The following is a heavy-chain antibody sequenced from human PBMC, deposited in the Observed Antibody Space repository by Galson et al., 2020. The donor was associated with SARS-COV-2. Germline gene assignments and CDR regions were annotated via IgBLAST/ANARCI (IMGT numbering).Heavy chain of an antibody. CDR1: GFSLSTSGVG. D-gene: IGHD6-19*01. J-gene: IGHJ4*02. V-gene: IGHV2-5*02. CDR3: AHRGIAVAGRPYFDY. Sequence: KMSGPTLVKPTQTLTLTCTFSGFSLSTSGVGVGWIRQPPGKALEWLALIYWDDDKRYSPSLKSRLTITKDTSKNQVVLTMTNMHPVDTATYYCAHRGIAVAGRPYFDYWGQGTLVTVSS. CDR2: IYWDDDK.